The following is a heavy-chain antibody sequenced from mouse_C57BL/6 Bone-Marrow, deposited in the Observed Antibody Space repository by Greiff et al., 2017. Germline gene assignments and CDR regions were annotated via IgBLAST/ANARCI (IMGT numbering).Heavy chain of an antibody. V-gene: IGHV1-75*01. CDR1: GYTFTDYY. CDR3: ARGYDYDYAMDY. D-gene: IGHD2-4*01. J-gene: IGHJ4*01. Sequence: QVHVKQSGPELVKPGASVKISCKASGYTFTDYYINWVKQRPGQGLEWIGWIFPGSGSTYYNEKFKGKATLTVDKSSSTAYMLLSSLTSEDSAVYFCARGYDYDYAMDYWGQGTSVTVSS. CDR2: IFPGSGST.